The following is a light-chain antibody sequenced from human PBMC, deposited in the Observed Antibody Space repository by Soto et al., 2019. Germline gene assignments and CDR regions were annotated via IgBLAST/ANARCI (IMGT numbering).Light chain of an antibody. CDR2: GSS. CDR1: QSVGNN. Sequence: EIVLTQSPATLSVSPGERVILSCSASQSVGNNLAWYQQKVGQAPRLLISGSSTRATGFPARFSGSGSGTDFTLIISSLQSEDFAVYYCQKYNDWPITFCQGTRLEVQ. J-gene: IGKJ5*01. CDR3: QKYNDWPIT. V-gene: IGKV3-15*01.